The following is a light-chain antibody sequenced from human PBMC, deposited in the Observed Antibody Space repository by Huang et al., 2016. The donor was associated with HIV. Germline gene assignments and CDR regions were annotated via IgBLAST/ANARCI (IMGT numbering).Light chain of an antibody. V-gene: IGKV3-20*01. CDR1: QSLRDTY. J-gene: IGKJ4*01. CDR2: GAS. CDR3: LQYDRSPLT. Sequence: EVVLTQSPGTLSLSPGERATLSCRASQSLRDTYVAWYQQRPGQAPRLLIYGASSRATAIPDRFSGSGSGTDFTLTINRLEPQDSAVYFCLQYDRSPLTFGGGTKVEL.